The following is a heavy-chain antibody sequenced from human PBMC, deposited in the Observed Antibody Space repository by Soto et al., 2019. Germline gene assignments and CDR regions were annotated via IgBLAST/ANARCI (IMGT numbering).Heavy chain of an antibody. Sequence: QVQLQQWGAGLLKPSETLSLTCAVYGGSFSGYYGGGIRQPQGKGLEWIGEINHSGSTNYNPSLKSRVTISVDTSKNQFSLKLSSVTAADTAVYYCARASRLEAVRADYWGQGTLVTVSS. CDR1: GGSFSGYY. CDR2: INHSGST. J-gene: IGHJ4*02. CDR3: ARASRLEAVRADY. V-gene: IGHV4-34*01. D-gene: IGHD2-8*01.